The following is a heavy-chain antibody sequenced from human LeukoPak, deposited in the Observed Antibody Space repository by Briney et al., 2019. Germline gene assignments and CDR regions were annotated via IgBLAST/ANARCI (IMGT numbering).Heavy chain of an antibody. V-gene: IGHV3-23*01. J-gene: IGHJ6*03. D-gene: IGHD2-15*01. CDR3: AKLGSDYMDV. CDR1: GFTFSSYG. CDR2: ISGSGGST. Sequence: PGGSLRLSCAASGFTFSSYGMSWVRQAPGKGLEWVSAISGSGGSTYYADSVKGRFTISRDNSKNTLYLQMNSLRAEDTAVYYRAKLGSDYMDVWGKGTTVTISS.